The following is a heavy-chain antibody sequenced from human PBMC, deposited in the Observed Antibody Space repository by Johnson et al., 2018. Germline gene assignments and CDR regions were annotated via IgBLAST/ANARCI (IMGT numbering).Heavy chain of an antibody. J-gene: IGHJ6*03. CDR3: AKDWSQDYSFYYLDV. Sequence: VQLLETGGGLVQPGRSLRLSCAASGFTFDDYAMHWVRQAPGKGLEWVSGISWNSGTIGYADSVKGRFTISRDNAKNSLYLQMNSLRVEDTAFYYCAKDWSQDYSFYYLDVWGKGTTVTVSS. V-gene: IGHV3-9*01. CDR2: ISWNSGTI. CDR1: GFTFDDYA.